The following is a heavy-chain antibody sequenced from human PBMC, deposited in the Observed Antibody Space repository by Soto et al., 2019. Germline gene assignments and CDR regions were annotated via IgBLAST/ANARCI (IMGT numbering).Heavy chain of an antibody. V-gene: IGHV3-23*01. D-gene: IGHD3-22*01. CDR3: AKDFLNYYDSSGRDY. CDR1: GFTFSIYA. Sequence: GGSLRLSCAASGFTFSIYAMSWVRQAPGKGLEWVSAISGSGGSTYYADSVKGRFTISRDNSKNTLYLQMNSLRAEDTAVYYCAKDFLNYYDSSGRDYWGQGTLVTVSS. CDR2: ISGSGGST. J-gene: IGHJ4*02.